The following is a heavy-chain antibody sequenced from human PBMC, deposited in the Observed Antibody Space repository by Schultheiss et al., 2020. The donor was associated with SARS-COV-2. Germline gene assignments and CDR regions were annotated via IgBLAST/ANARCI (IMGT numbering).Heavy chain of an antibody. CDR2: ISYDERNK. D-gene: IGHD6-19*01. Sequence: GGSLRLSCAASGFTFSGSAMHWVRQPPGKGLEWVAVISYDERNKYYAGSVKGRFTISRDNSNNTLYLQMNSLRPEDSAVYFCARDLAGAVAPLQEAFFKYWGQGTLVTVSS. CDR3: ARDLAGAVAPLQEAFFKY. V-gene: IGHV3-30*04. CDR1: GFTFSGSA. J-gene: IGHJ4*02.